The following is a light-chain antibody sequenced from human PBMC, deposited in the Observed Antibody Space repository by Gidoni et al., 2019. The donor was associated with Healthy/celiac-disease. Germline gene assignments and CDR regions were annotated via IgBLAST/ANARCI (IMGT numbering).Light chain of an antibody. J-gene: IGKJ1*01. V-gene: IGKV1-8*01. CDR2: AAS. CDR1: QGISSY. Sequence: AIRITSSPSSLSASTGDRVTITCRASQGISSYLAWYQQKPGKAPKLLIYAASTLQSGVPSRFSGRGSRTYFTLTISCLQSEDFASYYCQQYYSYPRTFGQGTKVEIK. CDR3: QQYYSYPRT.